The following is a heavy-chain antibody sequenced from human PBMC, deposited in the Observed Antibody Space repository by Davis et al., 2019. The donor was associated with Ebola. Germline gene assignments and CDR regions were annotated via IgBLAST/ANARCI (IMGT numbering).Heavy chain of an antibody. Sequence: PSETLSLTCTVSGGSISSYYWSWIRQPAGKGLEWIGRIYTSGSTNYNPSLKSRVTMSVDTSKNQFSLKLSSVTAADTAVYYCARGREPRNYYYMDVWGKGTTVTVSS. CDR2: IYTSGST. V-gene: IGHV4-4*07. CDR3: ARGREPRNYYYMDV. D-gene: IGHD1-26*01. J-gene: IGHJ6*03. CDR1: GGSISSYY.